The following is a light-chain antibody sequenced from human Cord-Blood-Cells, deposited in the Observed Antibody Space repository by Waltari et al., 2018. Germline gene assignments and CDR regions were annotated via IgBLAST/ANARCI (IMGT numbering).Light chain of an antibody. Sequence: QPVLTQPPSVSVAPGPTVTISRSGSRSNLGHHSVSGYQHPPGTAPKLLIYDNNKRPSGIPDRFSGSKSGTSATLGITGLQTGDEADYYCGTWDSSLSAGVFGGGTKLTVL. CDR3: GTWDSSLSAGV. J-gene: IGLJ3*02. CDR1: RSNLGHHS. CDR2: DNN. V-gene: IGLV1-51*01.